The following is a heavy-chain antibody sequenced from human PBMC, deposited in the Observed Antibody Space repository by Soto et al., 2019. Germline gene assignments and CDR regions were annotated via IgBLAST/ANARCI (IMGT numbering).Heavy chain of an antibody. J-gene: IGHJ4*02. V-gene: IGHV3-21*01. Sequence: PVGSLRLSCAASGFTFSGFSVNWVRQAPGKGLEWVSSVTSSPSSMFYADSVKGRFTISRDDAKDSLFLQMNSLRADDAAVYYCAREADFASSGYVLDYWGLGTLVTVSS. CDR2: VTSSPSSM. CDR1: GFTFSGFS. CDR3: AREADFASSGYVLDY. D-gene: IGHD3-22*01.